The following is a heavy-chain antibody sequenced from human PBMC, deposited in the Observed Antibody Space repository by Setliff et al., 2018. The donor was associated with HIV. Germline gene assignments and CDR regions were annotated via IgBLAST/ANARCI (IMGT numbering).Heavy chain of an antibody. CDR3: ARQVGNKVLFDS. CDR2: IYYSGST. D-gene: IGHD7-27*01. J-gene: IGHJ4*02. CDR1: AYSINSGYY. Sequence: PSQTLSLTCAVSAYSINSGYYWSWIRQPPGKGLEWIGYIYYSGSTNYNPSLKSRVTISVDTSKNQLSLKLSSVTAADTAVYYCARQVGNKVLFDSWGQGTLVTVSS. V-gene: IGHV4-61*01.